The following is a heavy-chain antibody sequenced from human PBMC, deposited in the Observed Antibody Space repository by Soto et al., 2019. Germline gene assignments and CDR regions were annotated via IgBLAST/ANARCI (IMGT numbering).Heavy chain of an antibody. J-gene: IGHJ3*01. CDR1: GFTFRNYG. CDR2: IGLGSSTK. CDR3: ARDQLYYNDISGRPLNAFDV. V-gene: IGHV3-48*01. Sequence: PGGSLRLSGAASGFTFRNYGMNWVRQAPGKGLEWVSYIGLGSSTKYYADSVEGRFTISRDNAKNSLYLQMNSLRAEDTAVYYCARDQLYYNDISGRPLNAFDVWGQGTMVTVSS. D-gene: IGHD3-22*01.